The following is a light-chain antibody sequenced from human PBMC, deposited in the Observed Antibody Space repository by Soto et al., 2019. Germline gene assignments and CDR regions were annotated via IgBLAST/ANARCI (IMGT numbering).Light chain of an antibody. CDR1: SSSIGAGYD. Sequence: QSVLTQPPSVSGAPGQTITISCTGSSSSIGAGYDVHWYQQHPGKAPKLIISEVSNRPSGVSSRFSGSKSGNTASLTISGLQAEDEAHYYCTSYTTSSTYVFGTGTKVTVL. V-gene: IGLV2-14*01. J-gene: IGLJ1*01. CDR3: TSYTTSSTYV. CDR2: EVS.